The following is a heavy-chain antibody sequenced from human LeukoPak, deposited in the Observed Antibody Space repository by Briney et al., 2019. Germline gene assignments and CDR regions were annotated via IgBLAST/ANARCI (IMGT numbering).Heavy chain of an antibody. CDR2: IRYDGSNK. Sequence: GGSLRLSCAASGFTFSSDCMHWVRQALGKGLEWVAFIRYDGSNKYYADSVKGRFTISRDNSKTTLYLQMNSLRAEDTPVYYCAILVEAYCGGDCYNRAPQDSWGQGPLVTVSS. CDR3: AILVEAYCGGDCYNRAPQDS. D-gene: IGHD2-21*02. J-gene: IGHJ4*02. CDR1: GFTFSSDC. V-gene: IGHV3-30*02.